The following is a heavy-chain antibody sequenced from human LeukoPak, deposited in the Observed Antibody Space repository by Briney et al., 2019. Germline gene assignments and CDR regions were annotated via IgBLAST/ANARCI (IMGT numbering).Heavy chain of an antibody. Sequence: PSETLSLTCTVSGGSISSYYWSWVRQPAGKGLEWIGYIYYSGSTNFNPSLKSRVTISVDTSKNQFSLKLSSVTAADTAVYYCASHYSNYVHYFDNWGQGISVTVSS. J-gene: IGHJ4*02. D-gene: IGHD4-11*01. V-gene: IGHV4-59*08. CDR3: ASHYSNYVHYFDN. CDR2: IYYSGST. CDR1: GGSISSYY.